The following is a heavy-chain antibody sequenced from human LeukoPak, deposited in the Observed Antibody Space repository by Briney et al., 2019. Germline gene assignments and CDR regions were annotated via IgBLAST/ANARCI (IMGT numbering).Heavy chain of an antibody. CDR1: GFTFSDYY. Sequence: GGSLRLSCAASGFTFSDYYMSWIRQAPGKGLEWVSAISGSGGRTYYADSVKGRFTISRDNSKNTLYLQMSSLRAEDTAVYYCAKEQGYCSSTSCYVRYYYGMDVWGQGTTVTVSS. V-gene: IGHV3-23*01. J-gene: IGHJ6*02. D-gene: IGHD2-2*01. CDR3: AKEQGYCSSTSCYVRYYYGMDV. CDR2: ISGSGGRT.